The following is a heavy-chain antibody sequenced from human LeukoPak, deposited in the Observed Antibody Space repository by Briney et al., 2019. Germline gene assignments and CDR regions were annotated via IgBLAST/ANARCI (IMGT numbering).Heavy chain of an antibody. D-gene: IGHD3-10*01. J-gene: IGHJ3*02. Sequence: PGGSLRLSCAASGFTVSSNYMSWVRQAPGKGLEWVSGINWNGGSTGYADSVKGRFTISRDNAKNSLYLQMNSLRAEDTALYYCARERELLDDAFDIWGQGTMVTVSS. V-gene: IGHV3-20*04. CDR2: INWNGGST. CDR3: ARERELLDDAFDI. CDR1: GFTVSSNY.